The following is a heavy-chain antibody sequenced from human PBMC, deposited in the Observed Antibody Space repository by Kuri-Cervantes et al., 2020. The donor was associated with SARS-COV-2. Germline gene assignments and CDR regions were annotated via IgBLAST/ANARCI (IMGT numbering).Heavy chain of an antibody. J-gene: IGHJ3*02. Sequence: GGSLRLSCAASGVTFSSYSMNWARQAPGKGLEWVSSISSSSSYIYYADSVKGRFTISRDNAKNSLYLQMDSLRAEDTAVYYCARGPRVYDILTGYYCAFDIWGQGIMVTVSS. CDR2: ISSSSSYI. CDR1: GVTFSSYS. CDR3: ARGPRVYDILTGYYCAFDI. V-gene: IGHV3-21*01. D-gene: IGHD3-9*01.